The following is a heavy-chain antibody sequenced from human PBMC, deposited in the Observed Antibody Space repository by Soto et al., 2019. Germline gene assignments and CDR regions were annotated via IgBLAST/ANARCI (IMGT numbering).Heavy chain of an antibody. D-gene: IGHD3-22*01. CDR3: ARGKSYYDSSGYYLYDAFDI. J-gene: IGHJ3*02. CDR1: GWSFSGYY. V-gene: IGHV4-34*01. CDR2: INHSGRT. Sequence: SETLSLTCAVYGWSFSGYYWRWIRQPPGKGLEWIGEINHSGRTNYNPSLKSRVTISVDTAKNQFSLELSAVTAADTAVYYCARGKSYYDSSGYYLYDAFDIWGQGTMVT.